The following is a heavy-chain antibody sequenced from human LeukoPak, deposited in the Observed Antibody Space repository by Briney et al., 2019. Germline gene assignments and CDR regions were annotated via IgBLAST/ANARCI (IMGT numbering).Heavy chain of an antibody. CDR3: ARRRLIAVADTSAFDY. CDR2: ISYDGSNK. D-gene: IGHD6-19*01. J-gene: IGHJ4*02. CDR1: GFTFSNYA. V-gene: IGHV3-30-3*01. Sequence: GSLRLSCAASGFTFSNYAMHWVRQAPGKGLEWVAFISYDGSNKYYADSVKGRFSISRDNSKNTLYLQMNSLRPEDTAVYYCARRRLIAVADTSAFDYWGQGTLVTVSS.